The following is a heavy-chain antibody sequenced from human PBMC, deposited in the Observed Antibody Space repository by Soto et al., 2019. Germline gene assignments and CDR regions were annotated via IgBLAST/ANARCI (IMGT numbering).Heavy chain of an antibody. CDR1: GFTFDDHV. CDR3: SPSLSGSTSGRVDV. V-gene: IGHV3-9*01. J-gene: IGHJ6*02. Sequence: EVQLVESGGGLVHPGRSLRLSCVASGFTFDDHVMHWVRQLPGKGLEWVGHISWDGYSIGYGGSVRGRFTISRDNAKNYLYPPMDRLRPEDTGLYYCSPSLSGSTSGRVDVWGQGTTVTVSS. CDR2: ISWDGYSI. D-gene: IGHD1-26*01.